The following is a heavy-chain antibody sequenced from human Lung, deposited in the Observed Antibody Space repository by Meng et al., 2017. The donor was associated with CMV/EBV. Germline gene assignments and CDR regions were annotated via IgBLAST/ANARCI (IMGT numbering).Heavy chain of an antibody. Sequence: GESLKISCAASGFTFSSYSMNWVRQAPGKGLEWVSSIISSSSYIYYADSVKGRFTISRDNAKNSLYLQMNSLRAEDTAVYYCARDAEQLVRGGGMDVWGQGTTVXVSS. V-gene: IGHV3-21*01. D-gene: IGHD6-6*01. CDR2: IISSSSYI. J-gene: IGHJ6*02. CDR1: GFTFSSYS. CDR3: ARDAEQLVRGGGMDV.